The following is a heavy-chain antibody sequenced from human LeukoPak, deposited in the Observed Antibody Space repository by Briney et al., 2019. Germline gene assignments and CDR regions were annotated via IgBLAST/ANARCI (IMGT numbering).Heavy chain of an antibody. V-gene: IGHV1-18*01. D-gene: IGHD3-10*01. Sequence: PGASVKVSCKASGYTFTSYGISWVRQAPGQGLEWMGWISAYNGNTNYAQKLQGRVTMTTDTSTSSAYMELRSLRSDDTAVYYCARVEEGYGSGRRENYYYYYMDVWGKGTTVTISS. J-gene: IGHJ6*03. CDR2: ISAYNGNT. CDR3: ARVEEGYGSGRRENYYYYYMDV. CDR1: GYTFTSYG.